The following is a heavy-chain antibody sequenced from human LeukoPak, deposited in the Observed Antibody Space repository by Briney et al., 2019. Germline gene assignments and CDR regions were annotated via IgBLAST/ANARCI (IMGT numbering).Heavy chain of an antibody. CDR2: IYYSGST. V-gene: IGHV4-59*01. CDR3: AREGIAARPDEGWFDP. J-gene: IGHJ5*02. D-gene: IGHD6-6*01. Sequence: PSETLSLTCTVSGGSISSYYWSWIRQPPGKGLEWIGYIYYSGSTNYNPSLKSRVTISVDTSKNQFSLKLSSVTAADTAVYYCAREGIAARPDEGWFDPWGQGTLVTVSS. CDR1: GGSISSYY.